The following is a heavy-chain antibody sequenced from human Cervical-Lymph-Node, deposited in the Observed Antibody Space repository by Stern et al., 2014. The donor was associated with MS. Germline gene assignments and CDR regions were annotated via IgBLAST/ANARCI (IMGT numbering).Heavy chain of an antibody. J-gene: IGHJ4*02. Sequence: VQLVQSGGGLVKPGESLRLSCDASGFTFSHYSINWVRQAPGTGLEWLSSISNSPTHTGYADSVEGRFTSSRDSAKDSVSLHMVRLRAEDTAVYYCARARVGDYARSPHLDSWGQGTLVTVSS. V-gene: IGHV3-21*01. CDR1: GFTFSHYS. D-gene: IGHD4-17*01. CDR2: ISNSPTHT. CDR3: ARARVGDYARSPHLDS.